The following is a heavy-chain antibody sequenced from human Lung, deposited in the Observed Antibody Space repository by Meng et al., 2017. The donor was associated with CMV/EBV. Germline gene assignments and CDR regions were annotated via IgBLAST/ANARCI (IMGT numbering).Heavy chain of an antibody. CDR2: IYYSGST. J-gene: IGHJ5*02. V-gene: IGHV4-59*01. Sequence: LDEPGPGLVQPSETLSLTCTVSGGSISSYYWSWIRQPPGKGLEWIGYIYYSGSTNYNPSLKSRVTISVDTSKNQFSLKLSSVTAADTAVYYCAREEGIGGFDPWGQGTLVTVSS. CDR3: AREEGIGGFDP. CDR1: GGSISSYY. D-gene: IGHD3-10*01.